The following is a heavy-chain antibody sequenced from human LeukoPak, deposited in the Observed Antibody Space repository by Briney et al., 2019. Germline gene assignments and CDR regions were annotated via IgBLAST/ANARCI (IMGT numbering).Heavy chain of an antibody. CDR2: ISWNSGSI. CDR1: GFTFDDYA. V-gene: IGHV3-9*01. Sequence: PGRSLRLSCAASGFTFDDYAMHWVRQAPGKGLEWVSGISWNSGSIGYADSVKGRFTTSRDNAKNTLYLQMNSLRAEDTAVYYCAREGTWIQLWSASNWFDPWGQGTLVTVSS. D-gene: IGHD5-18*01. CDR3: AREGTWIQLWSASNWFDP. J-gene: IGHJ5*02.